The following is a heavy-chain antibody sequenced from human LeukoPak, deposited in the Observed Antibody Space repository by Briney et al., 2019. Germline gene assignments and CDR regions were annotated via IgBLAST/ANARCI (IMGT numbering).Heavy chain of an antibody. V-gene: IGHV1-2*02. Sequence: AASVKVSCKASGYTFTGYYMHWVRQAPGRGLEWMGWINPNSGGTNYAQKFQGRVTMTRDTSISTAYMELSRLRSDDTAVYYCAREGRYSGYDSAYHYYGMDVWGQGTTVTVSS. CDR2: INPNSGGT. J-gene: IGHJ6*02. D-gene: IGHD5-12*01. CDR1: GYTFTGYY. CDR3: AREGRYSGYDSAYHYYGMDV.